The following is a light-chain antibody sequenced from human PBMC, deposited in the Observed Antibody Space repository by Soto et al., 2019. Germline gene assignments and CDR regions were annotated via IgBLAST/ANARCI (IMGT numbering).Light chain of an antibody. CDR1: QSISSW. CDR2: KAS. CDR3: QQYNSYSGT. V-gene: IGKV1-5*03. J-gene: IGKJ1*01. Sequence: DIQMTQSPSTLSASVGDRVTITCRASQSISSWLAWYQQKPGKAPNLLIYKASILESGVPSTISGSGSGTEFTLTISSLQPDDFATYYCQQYNSYSGTFGQGTKVEFQ.